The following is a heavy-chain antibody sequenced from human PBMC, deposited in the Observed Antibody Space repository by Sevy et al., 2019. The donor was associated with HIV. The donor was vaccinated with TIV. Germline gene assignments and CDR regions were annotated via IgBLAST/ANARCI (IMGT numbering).Heavy chain of an antibody. V-gene: IGHV3-23*01. Sequence: GGSLRLSCAASGFTFSSYAMSWVRQAPGKGLEWVSAISGSGGSTYYADSVKGRFTISRDNSKNTLYLQMNSLDAEDTAVYYCAKRGIYDSSGYYPRYYFDYWGQGTLVTVSS. D-gene: IGHD3-22*01. CDR3: AKRGIYDSSGYYPRYYFDY. CDR1: GFTFSSYA. CDR2: ISGSGGST. J-gene: IGHJ4*02.